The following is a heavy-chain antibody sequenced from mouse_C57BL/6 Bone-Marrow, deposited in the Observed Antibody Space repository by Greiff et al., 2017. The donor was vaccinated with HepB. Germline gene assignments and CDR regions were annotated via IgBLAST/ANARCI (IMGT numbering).Heavy chain of an antibody. V-gene: IGHV1-26*01. J-gene: IGHJ4*01. CDR2: INPNNGGT. Sequence: EVQLQQSGPELVKPGASVKISCKASGYTFTDYYMNWVKQSHGKSLEWIGDINPNNGGTIYNQKFKGKATLTVDKSSSTAYMELRSLTSEDSAVYYCARWILYYTVDYWGQGTSVTVSS. CDR1: GYTFTDYY. CDR3: ARWILYYTVDY.